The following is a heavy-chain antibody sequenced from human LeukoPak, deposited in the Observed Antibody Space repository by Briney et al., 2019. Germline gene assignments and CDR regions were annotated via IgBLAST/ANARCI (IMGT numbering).Heavy chain of an antibody. D-gene: IGHD2-2*01. CDR2: IYSGGST. CDR1: GFTFSSYA. V-gene: IGHV3-66*01. Sequence: GGSLRLSCAASGFTFSSYAMSWVRQAPGEGLEWVSVIYSGGSTYYADSVKGRFTISRDNSKNTLYLQMNSLRAEDTAVYYCVTVGEYQLLSFDYWGQGTLVTVSS. CDR3: VTVGEYQLLSFDY. J-gene: IGHJ4*02.